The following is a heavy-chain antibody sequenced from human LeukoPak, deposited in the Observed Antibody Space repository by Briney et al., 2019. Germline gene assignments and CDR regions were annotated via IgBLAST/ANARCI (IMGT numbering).Heavy chain of an antibody. D-gene: IGHD2-15*01. CDR3: AKIRGGSGNAFDI. V-gene: IGHV3-23*01. J-gene: IGHJ3*02. CDR2: ICGSGGST. CDR1: GFTFSSYA. Sequence: GGSLRLSCAASGFTFSSYAMSWVRQAPGKGLEWVSAICGSGGSTYYAASVRGRFTIPRDNSKNTLYLQMNSLRAEDTAVYYCAKIRGGSGNAFDIWGQGTMVTVSS.